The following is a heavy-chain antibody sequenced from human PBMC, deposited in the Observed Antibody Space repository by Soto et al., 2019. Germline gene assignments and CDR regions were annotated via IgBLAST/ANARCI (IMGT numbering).Heavy chain of an antibody. CDR2: ISYDGSNT. CDR3: ARDHGMFLSYYYYGMDV. J-gene: IGHJ6*02. D-gene: IGHD3-10*02. CDR1: GFTFSRFS. Sequence: QVQLVESWGGVVQPGRSLTLSCAASGFTFSRFSMHWVRQAPGKGLAWVAVISYDGSNTHYAESVKGRFNISRDDSKNTVYLQMNNLRGEDSAVYYCARDHGMFLSYYYYGMDVWGQGNTVTVSS. V-gene: IGHV3-30-3*01.